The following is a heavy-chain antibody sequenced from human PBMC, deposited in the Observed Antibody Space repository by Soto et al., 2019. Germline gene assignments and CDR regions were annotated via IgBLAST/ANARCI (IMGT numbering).Heavy chain of an antibody. CDR1: GFTFSSYG. D-gene: IGHD1-26*01. CDR2: IWYDGSNK. CDR3: ARDYTEGIVGATPDAFDI. Sequence: QVQLVESGGGVVQPGRSLRLSCAASGFTFSSYGMHWVRQAPGKGLEWVAVIWYDGSNKYYADSVKGRFTISRDNSKNTLYLQMNSLRAEDTAVYYCARDYTEGIVGATPDAFDIWGQGTMVTVSS. J-gene: IGHJ3*02. V-gene: IGHV3-33*01.